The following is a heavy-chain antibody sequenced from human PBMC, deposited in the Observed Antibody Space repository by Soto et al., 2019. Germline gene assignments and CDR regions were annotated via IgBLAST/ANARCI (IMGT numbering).Heavy chain of an antibody. D-gene: IGHD2-2*01. CDR2: IYYSGST. Sequence: TLALTCTVPHGCRGSGDYYWGWIRQPPRKGLEWIGYIYYSGSTYYNPSLKSRVTISVDTSKNQFSLKLSSVTAADTAVYYCARAPGYCSSTSCYTVAFDIRGQRPTVTVS. CDR3: ARAPGYCSSTSCYTVAFDI. J-gene: IGHJ3*02. CDR1: HGCRGSGDYY. V-gene: IGHV4-30-4*01.